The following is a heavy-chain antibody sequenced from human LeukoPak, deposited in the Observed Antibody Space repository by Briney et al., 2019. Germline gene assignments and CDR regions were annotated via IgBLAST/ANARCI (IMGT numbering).Heavy chain of an antibody. D-gene: IGHD6-6*01. J-gene: IGHJ6*03. V-gene: IGHV3-30*02. CDR3: ANDRQLGGSMDHSYMDV. CDR2: IRYDGSNK. CDR1: GFTFSSYG. Sequence: GGSLRLSCAASGFTFSSYGMHWVRQAPGKGLEWVAFIRYDGSNKYYADSVKGRFTISRDNSKNTMYLQMNSLRAEDTAVYYCANDRQLGGSMDHSYMDVWGKGTTVTVSS.